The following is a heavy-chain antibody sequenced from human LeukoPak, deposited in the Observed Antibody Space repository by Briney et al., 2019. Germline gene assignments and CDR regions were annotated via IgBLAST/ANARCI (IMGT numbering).Heavy chain of an antibody. V-gene: IGHV1-18*01. Sequence: ASVTVSCKASGYTFASYGISWVRQAPGQGLEWMGWISAYNGNTNYAQKLQGRVTMTTDTSTSTAYMELRSLRSDDTAVYYCARAGNTIFGVVGNYWGQGTLVTVSS. CDR1: GYTFASYG. CDR3: ARAGNTIFGVVGNY. J-gene: IGHJ4*02. CDR2: ISAYNGNT. D-gene: IGHD3-3*01.